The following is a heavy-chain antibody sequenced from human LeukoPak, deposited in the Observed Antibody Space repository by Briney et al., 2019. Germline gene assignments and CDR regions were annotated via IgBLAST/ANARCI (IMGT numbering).Heavy chain of an antibody. Sequence: PSETLSLTCTVSGYSISSGYYWGWIRQPPGKGLEWIGSIYHSGSTYYNPSLKSRVTISVDTSKNQFSLKLSSVTAADTAVYYCARTGGGPDQADFDFWGQGTPVIVSS. CDR2: IYHSGST. CDR1: GYSISSGYY. D-gene: IGHD3-16*01. J-gene: IGHJ4*02. CDR3: ARTGGGPDQADFDF. V-gene: IGHV4-38-2*02.